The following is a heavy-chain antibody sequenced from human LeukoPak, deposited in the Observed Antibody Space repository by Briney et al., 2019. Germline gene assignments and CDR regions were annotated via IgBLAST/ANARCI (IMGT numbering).Heavy chain of an antibody. CDR3: ARGEHSSSWYPFDY. J-gene: IGHJ4*02. CDR1: GYTFTGYD. D-gene: IGHD6-13*01. Sequence: ASVKVSCKTSGYTFTGYDINWVRQAPGQGLEWMGWMKSNSGDTHFAQKFQGRVTMTRNTSISTAFMELSSLRSEDTAVYYCARGEHSSSWYPFDYWGQGSLVTVSS. CDR2: MKSNSGDT. V-gene: IGHV1-8*01.